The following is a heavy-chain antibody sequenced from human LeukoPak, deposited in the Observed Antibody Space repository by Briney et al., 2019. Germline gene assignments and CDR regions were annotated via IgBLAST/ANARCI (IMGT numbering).Heavy chain of an antibody. D-gene: IGHD3-10*01. CDR3: AKVRAGYYGSGRNMDV. CDR1: GFTLSSYN. CDR2: ISYDGSNK. J-gene: IGHJ6*02. V-gene: IGHV3-30*18. Sequence: PGGSLRLSCAASGFTLSSYNMKWVRQAPGKGLEWVAVISYDGSNKYYADSVRGRFTISRDNSKNTLYLQMNSLRAEDTAVYYCAKVRAGYYGSGRNMDVWGQGTTVTVSS.